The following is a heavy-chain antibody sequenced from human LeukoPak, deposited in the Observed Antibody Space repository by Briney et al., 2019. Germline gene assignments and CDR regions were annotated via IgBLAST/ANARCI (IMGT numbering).Heavy chain of an antibody. V-gene: IGHV3-23*01. CDR3: VKDFGSGWIKSTYFQR. D-gene: IGHD1-26*01. J-gene: IGHJ1*01. Sequence: PGGSLRLSCAASRFTFSSYGMHWVRQAPGKGLEWVSLISSSGGNTNYADSVRGRFTISRDNSNHTMSLQMTSLRAEDTAIYYCVKDFGSGWIKSTYFQRWGQGTLVTVSS. CDR2: ISSSGGNT. CDR1: RFTFSSYG.